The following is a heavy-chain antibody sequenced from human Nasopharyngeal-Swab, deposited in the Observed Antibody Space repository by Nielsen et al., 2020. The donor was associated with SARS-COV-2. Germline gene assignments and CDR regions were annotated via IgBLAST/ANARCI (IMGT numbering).Heavy chain of an antibody. CDR1: GVSITSQY. Sequence: GSLRLSCTVSGVSITSQYWSWIRQPPGKGLEWIGEINHSGSTNYIPSLKSRVTISVETSKNQFSLKVTSVTAADTAVYYCARGISGVVPAPILGVGPYYHYYSMDVWGKGTTVTVSS. J-gene: IGHJ6*03. V-gene: IGHV4-34*01. CDR2: INHSGST. CDR3: ARGISGVVPAPILGVGPYYHYYSMDV. D-gene: IGHD2-2*01.